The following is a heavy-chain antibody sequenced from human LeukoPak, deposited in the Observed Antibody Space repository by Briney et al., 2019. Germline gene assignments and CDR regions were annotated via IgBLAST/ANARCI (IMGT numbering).Heavy chain of an antibody. CDR3: AKVTHGDLLYSHDARLDP. V-gene: IGHV3-30*04. Sequence: GGSLRLSCAASGFTFSSYAMHWVRQAPGKGLEWVAVISYDGSNKYYADSVKGRFTISRDNSKNTLYLQMNSLRAEDTAVYYCAKVTHGDLLYSHDARLDPWGQGTLVTVSS. J-gene: IGHJ5*02. CDR1: GFTFSSYA. CDR2: ISYDGSNK. D-gene: IGHD4-17*01.